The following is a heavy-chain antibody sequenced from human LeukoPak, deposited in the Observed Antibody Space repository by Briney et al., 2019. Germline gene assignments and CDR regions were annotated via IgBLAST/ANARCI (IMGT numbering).Heavy chain of an antibody. CDR1: GCTFSSYS. CDR2: ISSSSSTI. J-gene: IGHJ4*02. Sequence: GGSLRLSCAASGCTFSSYSMKWVRQAPGKGLEWVSYISSSSSTIYYADSVKGRFTISRDNAKNSLYLQMNSLRAEDTAVYYCTRDPRALDYWGQGTLVTVSS. V-gene: IGHV3-48*01. CDR3: TRDPRALDY.